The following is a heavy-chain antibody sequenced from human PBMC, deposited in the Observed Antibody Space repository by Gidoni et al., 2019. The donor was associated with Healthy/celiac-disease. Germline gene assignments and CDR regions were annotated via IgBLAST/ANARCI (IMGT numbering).Heavy chain of an antibody. Sequence: QVQLVQSGSELKKPGASVKFSCQASGYPFTRYAMNWVRQAPGQGLEWMGWINTNTGNPTYAQGFTGRFVFSLDTSVSTAYLQICSLKAEDTAVYYCARDKTAAGQIYYYYGMDVWGQGTTVTVSS. CDR1: GYPFTRYA. D-gene: IGHD6-13*01. CDR3: ARDKTAAGQIYYYYGMDV. J-gene: IGHJ6*02. V-gene: IGHV7-4-1*01. CDR2: INTNTGNP.